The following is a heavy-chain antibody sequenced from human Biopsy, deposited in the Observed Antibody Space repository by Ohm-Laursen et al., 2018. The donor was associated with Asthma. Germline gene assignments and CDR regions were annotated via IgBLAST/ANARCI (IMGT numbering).Heavy chain of an antibody. J-gene: IGHJ3*02. D-gene: IGHD4-23*01. CDR2: ISYDGGNK. V-gene: IGHV3-30*03. CDR1: GFKFDEYT. Sequence: SLRLSCAASGFKFDEYTIHWVRQAPGKGLEWVAVISYDGGNKFYGDSVKGRFTLSRDNSRNTLYLQMNSLRVEDTAIYYCARTHERWTSIQDDALDIWGQGTMVIVSS. CDR3: ARTHERWTSIQDDALDI.